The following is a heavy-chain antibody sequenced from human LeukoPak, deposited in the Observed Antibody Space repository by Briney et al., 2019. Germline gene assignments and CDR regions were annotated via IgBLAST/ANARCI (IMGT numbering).Heavy chain of an antibody. CDR1: GFTFSSYG. CDR2: IRYDGSKK. J-gene: IGHJ4*02. V-gene: IGHV3-30*02. CDR3: AKGDTTWELPHDY. D-gene: IGHD1-26*01. Sequence: GGSLRLSCAASGFTFSSYGMHWVRQAPGKGLEWVAFIRYDGSKKYYADSVKGRFTISRDNSKNTLYLQMNSLRAEDTAVYYCAKGDTTWELPHDYWGQGTLVTVSS.